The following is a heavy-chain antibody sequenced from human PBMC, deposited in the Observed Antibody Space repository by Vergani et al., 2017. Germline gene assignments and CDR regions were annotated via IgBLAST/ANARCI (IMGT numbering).Heavy chain of an antibody. CDR1: GGTFSSYA. J-gene: IGHJ2*01. Sequence: QVQLVQSGAEVKKPGSSVKVSCKASGGTFSSYAISWVRQAPGQGLEWMGRIIPSGGSTSYAQKFQGRVTMTRDTSTSTVYMELSSLRSEDTAVYYCARALPPDWYFDLWGRGTLVTVSS. D-gene: IGHD2-21*02. CDR2: IIPSGGST. V-gene: IGHV1-69*04. CDR3: ARALPPDWYFDL.